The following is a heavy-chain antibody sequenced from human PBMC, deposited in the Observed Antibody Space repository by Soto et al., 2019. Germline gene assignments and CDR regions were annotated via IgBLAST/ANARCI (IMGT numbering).Heavy chain of an antibody. Sequence: SETLSLTCAVYGGSISGYYWSWIRQPTGKGLEWIGEINHSESTNYNPSLKSRLTISVDTSKNQFSLKLSSVTAADTAVYYCARGLLSCYPPSSYCSGGPQKGGYLAVWGKGTTVTVSS. CDR3: ARGLLSCYPPSSYCSGGPQKGGYLAV. CDR2: INHSEST. J-gene: IGHJ6*03. D-gene: IGHD2-15*01. CDR1: GGSISGYY. V-gene: IGHV4-34*01.